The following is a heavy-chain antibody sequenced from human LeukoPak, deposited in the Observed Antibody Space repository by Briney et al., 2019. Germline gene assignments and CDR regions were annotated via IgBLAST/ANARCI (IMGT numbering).Heavy chain of an antibody. Sequence: ASETLSLTCTVSGGSISSYYWSWIRQPPGKGLEWIGYIYYSGSSNYNSSLKSRVTISVDTSKNQFSLKLSSVTAADTAVYYCARESGDGYNTAWGQGTLVTVSS. J-gene: IGHJ5*02. CDR3: ARESGDGYNTA. D-gene: IGHD5-24*01. V-gene: IGHV4-59*01. CDR2: IYYSGSS. CDR1: GGSISSYY.